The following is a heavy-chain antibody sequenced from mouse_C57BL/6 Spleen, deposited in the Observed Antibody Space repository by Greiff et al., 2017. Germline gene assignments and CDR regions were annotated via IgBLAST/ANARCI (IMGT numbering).Heavy chain of an antibody. D-gene: IGHD1-1*01. Sequence: QVQLQQSGAELVRPGTSVKVSCKASGYAFTNYLIEWVKQRPGQGLEWIGVINPGSGGTNYNEKFKGKATLTADKSSSTAYMQLSSLTSDDSAVYFCALITTVVDYWGQGTTLTVSS. CDR1: GYAFTNYL. CDR2: INPGSGGT. V-gene: IGHV1-54*01. J-gene: IGHJ2*01. CDR3: ALITTVVDY.